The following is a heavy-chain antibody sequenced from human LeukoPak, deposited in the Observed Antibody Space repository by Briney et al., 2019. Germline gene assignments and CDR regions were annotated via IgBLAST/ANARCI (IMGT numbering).Heavy chain of an antibody. J-gene: IGHJ2*01. Sequence: PSETQSLTCTVSGGSISSGSYYWSWIRQPAGKGLEWIGRIYTSGSTNYNPSLKSRVTISVDTSKNQFSLKLSSVTAADTAVYYCASSDTAQSWYFDLWGRGTLVTVSS. CDR3: ASSDTAQSWYFDL. D-gene: IGHD5-18*01. CDR2: IYTSGST. CDR1: GGSISSGSYY. V-gene: IGHV4-61*02.